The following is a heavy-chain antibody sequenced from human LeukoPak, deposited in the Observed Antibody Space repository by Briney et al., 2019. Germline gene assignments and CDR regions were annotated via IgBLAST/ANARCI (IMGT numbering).Heavy chain of an antibody. Sequence: GGSLRLSCAASGFTFSSYEMIWVRQAPGKGLEWVSYISSNGNTRYYADSVKGRFTISRDNARNSLYLQMNSLRAEDTAVYYCASLSKIYSETPGGDCWGQGTLVTVSS. V-gene: IGHV3-48*03. CDR2: ISSNGNTR. J-gene: IGHJ4*02. CDR1: GFTFSSYE. CDR3: ASLSKIYSETPGGDC. D-gene: IGHD3-22*01.